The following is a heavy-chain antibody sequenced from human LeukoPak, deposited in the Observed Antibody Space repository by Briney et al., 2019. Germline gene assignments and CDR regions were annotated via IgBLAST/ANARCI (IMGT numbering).Heavy chain of an antibody. CDR1: GFTFRSYS. Sequence: GGSLRLSCAASGFTFRSYSMNWVRQAPGKGLEWVSYISSSSSTIYYADSVKGRFTISRDNAKNSLYLQMNSLRAEDTAVYYCARENPYYDFWSGYYLDYWGQGTLVTVSS. D-gene: IGHD3-3*01. CDR2: ISSSSSTI. J-gene: IGHJ4*02. V-gene: IGHV3-48*04. CDR3: ARENPYYDFWSGYYLDY.